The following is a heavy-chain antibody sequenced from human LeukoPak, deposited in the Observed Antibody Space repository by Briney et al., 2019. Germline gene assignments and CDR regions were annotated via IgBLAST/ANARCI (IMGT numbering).Heavy chain of an antibody. CDR1: GYTFTDYY. V-gene: IGHV1-2*02. J-gene: IGHJ6*03. CDR3: ARLEPYYYYYMDV. Sequence: ASVKVSCKASGYTFTDYYMHWVRQAPGQGLEWMGWINPNSGGTSYAQKFQGRVTMTRDKSISTAFMDLSRVRSDDTAVYYCARLEPYYYYYMDVWGKGTTVTVSS. CDR2: INPNSGGT.